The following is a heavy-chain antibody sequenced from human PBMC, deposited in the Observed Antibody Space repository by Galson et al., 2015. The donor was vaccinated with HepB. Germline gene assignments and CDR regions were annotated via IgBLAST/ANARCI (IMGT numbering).Heavy chain of an antibody. D-gene: IGHD2-21*01. V-gene: IGHV1-46*03. J-gene: IGHJ4*02. CDR3: ARDPSLGVVSAAYFDY. CDR2: INPSGGST. Sequence: SVKVSCKASGYTFTSYYMHWVRQAPGQGLEWMGIINPSGGSTSYAQKFQGRVTMTRDTSTSTVYMELSSLRSEDTAVYYCARDPSLGVVSAAYFDYWGQGTLVTVSS. CDR1: GYTFTSYY.